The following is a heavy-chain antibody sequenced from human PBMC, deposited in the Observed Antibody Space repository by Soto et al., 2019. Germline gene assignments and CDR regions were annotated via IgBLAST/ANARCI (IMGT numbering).Heavy chain of an antibody. CDR2: INRSGNT. CDR1: WGSFIGYY. V-gene: IGHV4-34*01. J-gene: IGHJ5*02. CDR3: ARGPDGRFDP. Sequence: SETLSLTCGFYWGSFIGYYWTWFRQPPGKGLEWIGEINRSGNTKYNPSLQSRVTMSVDTSKNQFSLNLHSVTAADTGVYYCARGPDGRFDPWGQGTLVTVSS.